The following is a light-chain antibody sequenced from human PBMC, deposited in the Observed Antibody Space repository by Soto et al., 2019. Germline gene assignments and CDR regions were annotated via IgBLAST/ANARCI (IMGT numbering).Light chain of an antibody. CDR1: QTISSGF. CDR3: QQYSSSPRT. CDR2: DAS. J-gene: IGKJ5*01. Sequence: GLTQSPGILYLSPGDRATLSRRASQTISSGFPAWYQQKPGQPPRLLIYDASTRATGVPDRFSGSGSGTDFSLTISRLEPEDFAVYHCQQYSSSPRTFGQGTRLEIK. V-gene: IGKV3-20*01.